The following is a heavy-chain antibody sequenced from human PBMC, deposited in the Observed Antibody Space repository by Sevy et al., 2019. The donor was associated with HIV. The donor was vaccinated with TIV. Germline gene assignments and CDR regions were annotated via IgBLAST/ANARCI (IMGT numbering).Heavy chain of an antibody. CDR2: ISSSGSNI. CDR3: ARGPGTYDTRDWFDP. Sequence: GGSLRLSCAGSGFTLSSYEMNWVRQAPGKGLEWVSYISSSGSNINYADSVKGRFTISRDNAKNSLYLQMNSLRAEDTAVYYCARGPGTYDTRDWFDPWGQGTLVTVSS. D-gene: IGHD3-22*01. V-gene: IGHV3-48*03. CDR1: GFTLSSYE. J-gene: IGHJ5*02.